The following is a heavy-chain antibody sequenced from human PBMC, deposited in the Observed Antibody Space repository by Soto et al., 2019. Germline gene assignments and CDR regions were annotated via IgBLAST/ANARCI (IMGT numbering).Heavy chain of an antibody. D-gene: IGHD1-26*01. CDR3: ARVGRGRLPVTYFYYMDV. J-gene: IGHJ6*03. V-gene: IGHV4-59*01. CDR1: GGSLRNFY. Sequence: QVQLQELGPGLVKPLETVSLTCNVSGGSLRNFYWSWIRQPPGKGLEWIGYISDSGSTSYNPSLKSRVTISVDTSKNQFSLRLRSVTAADTAVFFCARVGRGRLPVTYFYYMDVWGNGTTVTVSS. CDR2: ISDSGST.